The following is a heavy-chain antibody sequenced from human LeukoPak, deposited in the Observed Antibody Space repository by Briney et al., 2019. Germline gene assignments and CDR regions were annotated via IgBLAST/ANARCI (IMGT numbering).Heavy chain of an antibody. Sequence: GGSLRLSCAASGFTFGTNYMSWVRLAPGKGLEWVSIIYGGDSTYYADSVKGRFTISRDNSKNTLFLQMNSLRAEDTAVYYCARDMGYNYGSYFDYWGQGTLVTVSS. CDR1: GFTFGTNY. J-gene: IGHJ4*02. CDR3: ARDMGYNYGSYFDY. CDR2: IYGGDST. V-gene: IGHV3-53*01. D-gene: IGHD5-18*01.